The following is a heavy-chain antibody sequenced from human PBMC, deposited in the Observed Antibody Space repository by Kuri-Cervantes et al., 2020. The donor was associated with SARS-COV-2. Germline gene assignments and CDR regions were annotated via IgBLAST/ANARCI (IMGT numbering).Heavy chain of an antibody. CDR1: GGAISNHY. Sequence: GSLRLSCTVSGGAISNHYWSWIRQPPGKGLEWVVYIYYSGSTNYNPSLKGRVTISVNTSKNQFSLKLCSVTAADTAVYYCARYPDANHSNWFDPWGQGTLVTVSS. CDR3: ARYPDANHSNWFDP. V-gene: IGHV4-59*11. J-gene: IGHJ5*02. CDR2: IYYSGST. D-gene: IGHD4/OR15-4a*01.